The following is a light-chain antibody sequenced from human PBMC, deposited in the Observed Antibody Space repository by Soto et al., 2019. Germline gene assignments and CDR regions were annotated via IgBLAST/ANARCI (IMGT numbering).Light chain of an antibody. CDR1: QSVSSN. J-gene: IGKJ3*01. CDR3: QQYNNWPPGFT. Sequence: EIVMTQSPATLSVSPGKRATLSCRASQSVSSNLAWYQQKPGQAPRLLIYGASTRATGIPARFSGSGSGTEFTLTISSLQSADFAVYYCQQYNNWPPGFTFGPGTKVDIK. V-gene: IGKV3-15*01. CDR2: GAS.